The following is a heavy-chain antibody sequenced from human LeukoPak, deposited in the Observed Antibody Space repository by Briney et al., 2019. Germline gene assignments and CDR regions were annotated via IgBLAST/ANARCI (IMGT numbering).Heavy chain of an antibody. J-gene: IGHJ6*04. Sequence: SETLSLTCTVSGDSVSNYYWTWIRQPPGRGLEWIGYIFYSGSTNSNPSLKSRVTMSIDTSKNQFSLKLSSVTAADTAVYHCARGPDYGDHQRPDYYYFGMDVWGKGTTVTVSS. D-gene: IGHD4-17*01. V-gene: IGHV4-59*02. CDR2: IFYSGST. CDR1: GDSVSNYY. CDR3: ARGPDYGDHQRPDYYYFGMDV.